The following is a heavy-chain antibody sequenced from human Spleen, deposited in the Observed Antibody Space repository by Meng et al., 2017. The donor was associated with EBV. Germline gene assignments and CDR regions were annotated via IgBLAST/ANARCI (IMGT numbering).Heavy chain of an antibody. D-gene: IGHD2-15*01. CDR3: ATEKRIYRV. CDR2: ISSSGRTT. CDR1: GFTFSDYY. J-gene: IGHJ4*02. V-gene: IGHV3-11*01. Sequence: QVQLVESGGDLVKPGGSLRLSCAASGFTFSDYYMSWIRQAPGRGLEWVSYISSSGRTTYYTDSVKGRFTISRDNANKSLYLQMSSLRAEDTAVYYCATEKRIYRVWGQGTLVTVSS.